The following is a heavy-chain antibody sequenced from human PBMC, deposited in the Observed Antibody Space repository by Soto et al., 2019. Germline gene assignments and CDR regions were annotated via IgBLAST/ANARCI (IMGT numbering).Heavy chain of an antibody. CDR2: ISSSSTTI. CDR3: ARDDSFVHYDYGDYSPGSSDY. D-gene: IGHD4-17*01. CDR1: GFTFSSYS. V-gene: IGHV3-48*02. J-gene: IGHJ4*02. Sequence: EVQLVESGGGLVQPGGSLRLSCAASGFTFSSYSMNWVRQAPGKGLEWVSYISSSSTTIYYADSVKGRFIISRDNAKNSLYLQMNSLRDEDTAVYYCARDDSFVHYDYGDYSPGSSDYWGQGTLVTVSS.